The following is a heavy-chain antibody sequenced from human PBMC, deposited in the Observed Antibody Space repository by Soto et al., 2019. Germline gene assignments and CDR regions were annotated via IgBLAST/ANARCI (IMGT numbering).Heavy chain of an antibody. CDR2: IYSSGST. V-gene: IGHV4-39*01. CDR1: GGSIISSIYY. Sequence: SETLSLTCTVSGGSIISSIYYWGWIRQPPGKGLEWIGSIYSSGSTYYNPSLKSRVTISADTSRNQFSLKLSSVTAADTAVYYCGTPVSSGYQAFEVWGQGTMVTVSS. J-gene: IGHJ3*01. D-gene: IGHD3-22*01. CDR3: GTPVSSGYQAFEV.